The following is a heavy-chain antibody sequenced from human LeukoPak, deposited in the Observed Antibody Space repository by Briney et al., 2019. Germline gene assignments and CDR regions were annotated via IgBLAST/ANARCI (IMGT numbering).Heavy chain of an antibody. J-gene: IGHJ4*02. Sequence: PGGSLRLSCAVSGFTFSNYAMHWVRQAPGKGLEWVTFIRYDGSNKYYAESVKGRFTISRDDSKNTLYLQMNNLRPEDTAVYYCAKAIHTSSSGVVDYWGQGTLVTVSS. D-gene: IGHD6-6*01. CDR2: IRYDGSNK. CDR3: AKAIHTSSSGVVDY. CDR1: GFTFSNYA. V-gene: IGHV3-30*02.